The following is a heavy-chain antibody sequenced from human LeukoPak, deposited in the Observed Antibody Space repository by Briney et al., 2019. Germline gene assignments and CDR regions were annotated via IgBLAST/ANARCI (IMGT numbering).Heavy chain of an antibody. J-gene: IGHJ5*02. V-gene: IGHV1-18*01. D-gene: IGHD3-22*01. CDR1: GYTFTSYG. Sequence: ASVKVSCKASGYTFTSYGISWVRQAPGQGLEWMGWISAYNGNTNYAQKFQGRVTMTRNTSITTAYMELSSLRSEDTAVYYCARMHYYDSSGDNWFDPWGQGTLVTVSS. CDR2: ISAYNGNT. CDR3: ARMHYYDSSGDNWFDP.